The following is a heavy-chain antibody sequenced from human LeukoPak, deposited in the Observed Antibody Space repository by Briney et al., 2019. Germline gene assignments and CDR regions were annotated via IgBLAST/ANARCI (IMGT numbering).Heavy chain of an antibody. CDR3: AKLPAALPAYFDY. Sequence: PGGSLRLSCAASGFTFSSYAMSWVRQAPGKGLEWVSAISGSGGSTYYADSAKGRFTISRDNSKNTLYLQMNSLRAEDTAVYYCAKLPAALPAYFDYWGQGTLVTVSS. CDR2: ISGSGGST. V-gene: IGHV3-23*01. CDR1: GFTFSSYA. D-gene: IGHD2-2*01. J-gene: IGHJ4*02.